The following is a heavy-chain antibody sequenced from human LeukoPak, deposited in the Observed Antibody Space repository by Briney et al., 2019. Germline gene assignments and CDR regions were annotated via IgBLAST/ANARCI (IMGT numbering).Heavy chain of an antibody. CDR3: SRNRGVAGKDFFDM. CDR1: GYTFTIYY. CDR2: INSSGGST. V-gene: IGHV1-46*01. J-gene: IGHJ3*02. D-gene: IGHD6-19*01. Sequence: ASVKVSCKASGYTFTIYYMHXVRQXPGQGXEWMGIINSSGGSTSYAERFQSRVTMTRDTSTPTVYMDLRTLGSEDTAVYYCSRNRGVAGKDFFDMWGEGTMVTVS.